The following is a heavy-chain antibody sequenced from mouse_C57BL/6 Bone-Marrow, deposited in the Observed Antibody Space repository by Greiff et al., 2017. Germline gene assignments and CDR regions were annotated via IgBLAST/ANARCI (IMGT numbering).Heavy chain of an antibody. J-gene: IGHJ1*03. CDR2: IFPGSGST. V-gene: IGHV1-55*01. CDR3: ARPYYSNYWYFDV. Sequence: QVQLQQPGAELVKPGASVKMSCKASGYTFTSYWITWVKQRPGQGLEWIGDIFPGSGSTNYNEKFKSKATLTVDTSSSTAYLQLSSLTSEDSAVYYCARPYYSNYWYFDVWGTGTTVTVSS. CDR1: GYTFTSYW. D-gene: IGHD2-5*01.